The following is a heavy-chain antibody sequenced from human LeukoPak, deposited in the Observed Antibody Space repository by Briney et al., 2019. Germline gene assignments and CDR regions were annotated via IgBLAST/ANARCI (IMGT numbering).Heavy chain of an antibody. Sequence: SETLSLTCTVSGGSITSYYWAWLWQPPGKGLEWIGYLYYSGYSNYNPSLKSRVSMSVDTSKNQFSLKLTSVTAADTAVYYCARTEGGFDPWGQGTLVTVSS. D-gene: IGHD1-26*01. V-gene: IGHV4-59*08. CDR1: GGSITSYY. CDR3: ARTEGGFDP. J-gene: IGHJ5*02. CDR2: LYYSGYS.